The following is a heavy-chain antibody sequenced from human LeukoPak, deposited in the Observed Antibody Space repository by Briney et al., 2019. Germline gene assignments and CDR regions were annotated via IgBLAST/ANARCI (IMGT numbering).Heavy chain of an antibody. CDR3: ARDLTLPGGYCIGSKCYSLDS. CDR1: GFTFSDYY. D-gene: IGHD2-15*01. CDR2: ISSSGSTI. J-gene: IGHJ4*02. Sequence: GGSLRLSCAASGFTFSDYYMNWISQAPGRGLEWHSYISSSGSTIKYADSVKGRFITSRDNAKNSLHLQMNSLRPEDTAVYYCARDLTLPGGYCIGSKCYSLDSWGQGTLVTVSS. V-gene: IGHV3-11*04.